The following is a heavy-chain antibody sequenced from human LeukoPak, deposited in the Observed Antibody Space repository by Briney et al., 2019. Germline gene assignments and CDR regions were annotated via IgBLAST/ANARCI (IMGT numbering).Heavy chain of an antibody. V-gene: IGHV3-74*01. CDR3: ARESATVRTNAFDI. D-gene: IGHD6-25*01. J-gene: IGHJ3*02. CDR2: INSDGSST. Sequence: GGSLRLSCAASGFTFSSYWMHWVRQAPGKGLVWVSRINSDGSSTSYADSVKGRFTISRDNAKNALYLQMNSLRAEDTAVYYCARESATVRTNAFDIWGQGTMITVSS. CDR1: GFTFSSYW.